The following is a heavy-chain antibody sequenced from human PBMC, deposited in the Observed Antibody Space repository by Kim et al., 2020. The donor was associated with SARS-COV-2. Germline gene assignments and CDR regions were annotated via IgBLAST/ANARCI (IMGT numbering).Heavy chain of an antibody. Sequence: SETLSLTCTVSGGSISSSSYYWGWIRQPPGQGLEWIGCLYYSGSTYYNPYLKSRVTISVDTSKNQFSLKLSSVTAADTAVYYCARQVISYDFWSGYYQGPIGVWGQGTTVTVSS. CDR1: GGSISSSSYY. V-gene: IGHV4-39*01. CDR3: ARQVISYDFWSGYYQGPIGV. J-gene: IGHJ6*02. D-gene: IGHD3-3*01. CDR2: LYYSGST.